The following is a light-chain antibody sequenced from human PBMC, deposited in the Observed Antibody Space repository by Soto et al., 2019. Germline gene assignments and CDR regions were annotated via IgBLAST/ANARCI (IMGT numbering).Light chain of an antibody. CDR3: QQRSNWPPD. V-gene: IGKV3-11*01. CDR2: DAS. CDR1: QSVTRY. J-gene: IGKJ4*01. Sequence: ERVLTQVGATLILSTGEKATLSCGATQSVTRYLAWYQPKHGQAPRLRIYDASNRATGIAARFSGSGYGTDFNFTVSSLEPEDFAVYYGQQRSNWPPDFGGGPKVHIK.